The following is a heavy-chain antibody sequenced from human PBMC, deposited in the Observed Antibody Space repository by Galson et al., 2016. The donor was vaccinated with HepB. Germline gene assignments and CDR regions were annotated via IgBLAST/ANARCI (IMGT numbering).Heavy chain of an antibody. D-gene: IGHD6-19*01. CDR3: TSAFPHSSAMGDY. J-gene: IGHJ4*02. CDR2: VRNKDYGETT. Sequence: SLRLSCAGSGFIFADYTMTWFRQAPGKGLEWVGFVRNKDYGETTEYAASVKGGFTISRDDSKSIAYLQVSTLKTEDTAMYYCTSAFPHSSAMGDYWGQGTLVTVS. V-gene: IGHV3-49*03. CDR1: GFIFADYT.